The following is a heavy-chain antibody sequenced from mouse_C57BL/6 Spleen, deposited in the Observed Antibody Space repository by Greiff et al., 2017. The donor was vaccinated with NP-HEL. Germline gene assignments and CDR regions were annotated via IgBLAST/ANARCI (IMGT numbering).Heavy chain of an antibody. CDR1: GFTFSDYG. J-gene: IGHJ4*01. CDR2: ISSGSSTI. CDR3: ARPIYYDYDALYYYAMDY. Sequence: EVQLVESGGGLVKPGGSLKLSCAASGFTFSDYGMHWVRQAPEKGLEWVAYISSGSSTIYYADTVKGRFTISRDNAKNTLFLQMTSLRSEDTAMYYCARPIYYDYDALYYYAMDYWGQGTSVTVSS. V-gene: IGHV5-17*01. D-gene: IGHD2-4*01.